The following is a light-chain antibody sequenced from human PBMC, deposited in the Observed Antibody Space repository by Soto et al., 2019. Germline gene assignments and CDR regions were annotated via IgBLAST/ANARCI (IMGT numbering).Light chain of an antibody. CDR3: QQYYNYST. J-gene: IGKJ1*01. CDR1: QTISSW. CDR2: DAF. Sequence: IQMTQSPSTLYASVGDRVTITCRASQTISSWLAWYRQKPGKAPDLLIYDAFKLQSGVPASFSGSESGTEFTLTIASLQPDDFATYYCQQYYNYSTFGQGTKVDIK. V-gene: IGKV1-5*01.